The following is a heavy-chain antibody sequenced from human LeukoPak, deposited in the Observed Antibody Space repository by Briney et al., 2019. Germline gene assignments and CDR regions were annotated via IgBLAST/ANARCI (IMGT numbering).Heavy chain of an antibody. J-gene: IGHJ4*02. CDR1: GYTFTGYY. V-gene: IGHV1-2*02. CDR2: INPNSGGT. D-gene: IGHD3-10*01. CDR3: ARDRGPAFDY. Sequence: RASLKVSCKASGYTFTGYYMHWVRQAPGQGLEWMGWINPNSGGTNYAQTLKGRVTITRDTSISTAYMELSRLRSDDTAVYYCARDRGPAFDYWGQGTLVTVSS.